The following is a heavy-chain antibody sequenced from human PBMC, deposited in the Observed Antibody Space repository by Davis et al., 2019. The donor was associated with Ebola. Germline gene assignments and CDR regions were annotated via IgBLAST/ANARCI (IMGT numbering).Heavy chain of an antibody. CDR1: GGTFSSYA. J-gene: IGHJ6*02. CDR2: IIPIFGTA. V-gene: IGHV1-69*13. D-gene: IGHD2-15*01. Sequence: SVKVSCKASGGTFSSYAISWVRQAPGQGLEWMGGIIPIFGTANYAQKFQGRVTITADESTSTAYMELSSLRSEDTAVYYCARGTANVVVVAAYEYYGMDVWGQGTTVTVSS. CDR3: ARGTANVVVVAAYEYYGMDV.